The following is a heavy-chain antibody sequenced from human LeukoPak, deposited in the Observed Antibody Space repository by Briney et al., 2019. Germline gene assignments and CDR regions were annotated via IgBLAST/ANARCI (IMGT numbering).Heavy chain of an antibody. CDR2: MNPNSGNT. Sequence: GASVKVSCKASGYTFTSYGINWVRQATGQGLEWMGWMNPNSGNTGYAQKFQGRVTMTRNTSISTAYMELSSLRSGDTAVYYCARVRSKYPGWFDYWGQGTLVTVSS. D-gene: IGHD2-15*01. CDR3: ARVRSKYPGWFDY. J-gene: IGHJ4*02. CDR1: GYTFTSYG. V-gene: IGHV1-8*01.